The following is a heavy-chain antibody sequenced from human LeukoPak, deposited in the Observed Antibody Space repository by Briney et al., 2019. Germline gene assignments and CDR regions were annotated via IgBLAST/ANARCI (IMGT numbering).Heavy chain of an antibody. D-gene: IGHD3-22*01. Sequence: ESLKIPCKGFGYTSTNYWIGRVRQMPAKSLVWMGSIYPGDSDTKYTPPLRAQVTISADTSISTASLKLSTLEASDAAIYYCVRHVVHKGSLFKRRTSELGHLLPNYYYMDVWGRGTTVIVSS. J-gene: IGHJ6*03. CDR1: GYTSTNYW. CDR2: IYPGDSDT. V-gene: IGHV5-51*01. CDR3: VRHVVHKGSLFKRRTSELGHLLPNYYYMDV.